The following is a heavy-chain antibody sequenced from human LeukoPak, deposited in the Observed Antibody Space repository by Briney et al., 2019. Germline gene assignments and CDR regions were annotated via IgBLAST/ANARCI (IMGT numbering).Heavy chain of an antibody. V-gene: IGHV4-59*01. CDR3: ARARAQLELIYYYYYMDV. J-gene: IGHJ6*03. CDR1: GGSISSYY. CDR2: IYYSGST. D-gene: IGHD1-1*01. Sequence: SETLSLTCTVSGGSISSYYWSWIRQPPGKGLEWIGDIYYSGSTNYNPSLKSRVTISVDTSKNQFSLKLSSVTAADTAVYYCARARAQLELIYYYYYMDVWGKGTTVTVSS.